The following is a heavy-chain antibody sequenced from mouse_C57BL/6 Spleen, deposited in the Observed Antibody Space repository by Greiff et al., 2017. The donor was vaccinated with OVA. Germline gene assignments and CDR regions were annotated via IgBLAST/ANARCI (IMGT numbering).Heavy chain of an antibody. CDR1: GYAFSSYW. CDR3: ARWWAYGLDD. D-gene: IGHD6-5*01. Sequence: VKLQESGAELVKPGASVKISCKASGYAFSSYWMNWVKQRPGKGLEWIGQIYPGDGDTNYNGKFKGNATLTADKSSSTAYLQHSSLTSEDSAVYFCARWWAYGLDDWGQGTTLTVSS. V-gene: IGHV1-80*01. CDR2: IYPGDGDT. J-gene: IGHJ2*01.